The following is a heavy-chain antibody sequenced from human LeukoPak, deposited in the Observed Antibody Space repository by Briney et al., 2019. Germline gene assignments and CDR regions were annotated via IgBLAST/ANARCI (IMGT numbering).Heavy chain of an antibody. D-gene: IGHD6-19*01. Sequence: GGSLRLSCAASGFTVSSNYMSWVRQAPGKGLEWISYITSSSSIIYYADSVKGRFTISRDNAKNSVYLQMNSLRAEDTAVYYCAREPKQWLTPIDYWGQGTLVTVSS. CDR1: GFTVSSNY. CDR2: ITSSSSII. J-gene: IGHJ4*02. V-gene: IGHV3-11*04. CDR3: AREPKQWLTPIDY.